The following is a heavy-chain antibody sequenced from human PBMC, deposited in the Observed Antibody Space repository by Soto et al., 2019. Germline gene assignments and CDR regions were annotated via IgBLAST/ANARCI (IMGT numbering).Heavy chain of an antibody. CDR3: ARPSSGSYYDY. Sequence: EVQLLESGGGLVQPGGSLRLSCAASGFTFSSYAMRWVRQAPVKGLEWVSAISGSGDSTYYADSVKGRFTISRDNSKNTLYLQMNSLRAEDTAVYYCARPSSGSYYDYWGQGTLVTVSS. V-gene: IGHV3-23*01. D-gene: IGHD6-19*01. CDR1: GFTFSSYA. J-gene: IGHJ4*02. CDR2: ISGSGDST.